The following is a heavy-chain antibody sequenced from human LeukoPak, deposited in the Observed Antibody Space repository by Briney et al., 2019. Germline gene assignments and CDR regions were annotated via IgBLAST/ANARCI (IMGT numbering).Heavy chain of an antibody. CDR2: VYYTGSS. CDR1: LDSIRNYY. J-gene: IGHJ4*02. D-gene: IGHD2-2*01. Sequence: SETLSLTCAVPLDSIRNYYWNWIRQSPGRGLEWIGYVYYTGSSNYHPSLRGRVTMSVAVSTSQVSLTLRSVRDADTAIYYCAGSSKWYFFEFWGQGTRVTVSS. V-gene: IGHV4-59*01. CDR3: AGSSKWYFFEF.